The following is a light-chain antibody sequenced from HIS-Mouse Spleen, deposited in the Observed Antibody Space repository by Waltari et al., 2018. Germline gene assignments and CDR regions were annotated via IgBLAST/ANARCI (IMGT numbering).Light chain of an antibody. CDR3: QPRSNWPH. Sequence: EIVLIQSPATLLLSPGERATLSCRASQSVSSYLAWYQQKPGQAPRFIFYDAFIRATVIPARFSGSGSRTDFPLTISRLEPDDFAFYYCQPRSNWPHFGQGTKLEIK. J-gene: IGKJ2*01. V-gene: IGKV3-11*01. CDR2: DAF. CDR1: QSVSSY.